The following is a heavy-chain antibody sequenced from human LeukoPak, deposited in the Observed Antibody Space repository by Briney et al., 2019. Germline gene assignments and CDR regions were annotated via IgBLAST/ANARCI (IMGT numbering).Heavy chain of an antibody. CDR3: ARYYYDSSGYPYYSYGMDV. Sequence: SETLSLTCTVSGGSISSYYWSWIRQPPGKGLEWIGYIYYSGSTNYNPSLKSRVTISVHTSKNQFSLKLSSVTAADTAVYYCARYYYDSSGYPYYSYGMDVWGQGATVTVSS. CDR2: IYYSGST. D-gene: IGHD3-22*01. CDR1: GGSISSYY. V-gene: IGHV4-59*08. J-gene: IGHJ6*02.